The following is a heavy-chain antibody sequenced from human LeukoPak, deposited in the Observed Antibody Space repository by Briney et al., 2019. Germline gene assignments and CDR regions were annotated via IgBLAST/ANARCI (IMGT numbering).Heavy chain of an antibody. V-gene: IGHV3-7*01. J-gene: IGHJ4*02. Sequence: GGSLRLSCAASGFTFSSYWMSWARQAPGKGLEWVANIKYYGSEKYYVDSVRGRSTISRDNAKNSLYLQMNSLRAEDTAVYYCASALPADHFDYWGQGTLVTVSS. CDR3: ASALPADHFDY. CDR1: GFTFSSYW. CDR2: IKYYGSEK.